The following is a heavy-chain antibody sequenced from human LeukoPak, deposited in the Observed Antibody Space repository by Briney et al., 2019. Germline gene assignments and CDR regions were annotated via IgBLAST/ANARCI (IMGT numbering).Heavy chain of an antibody. D-gene: IGHD6-13*01. Sequence: GGSLRLSCAASGFTFSSYAMSWVRQAPGKGLEWVSAISGSGGSTYYADSVKGRFTISRDNSKNTLYLQMNSLRAEDTAVYYCAKSGGPGIAAAVVDYWGQGTLVTVSS. J-gene: IGHJ4*02. CDR1: GFTFSSYA. V-gene: IGHV3-23*01. CDR3: AKSGGPGIAAAVVDY. CDR2: ISGSGGST.